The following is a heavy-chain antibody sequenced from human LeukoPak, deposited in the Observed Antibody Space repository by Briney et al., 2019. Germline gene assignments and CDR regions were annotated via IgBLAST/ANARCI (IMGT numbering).Heavy chain of an antibody. D-gene: IGHD2-21*02. CDR3: AIRSDGAYCGGDCFYLDY. J-gene: IGHJ4*02. Sequence: RRASVKVSCKASGGTFSSYAISWVRQAPGQGLEWMGRIIPILGVEDYAQKFQGRLSLTADRSTSTAYMELSSLRSEDTAMYYCAIRSDGAYCGGDCFYLDYWGQGTLVTVSS. CDR1: GGTFSSYA. V-gene: IGHV1-69*04. CDR2: IIPILGVE.